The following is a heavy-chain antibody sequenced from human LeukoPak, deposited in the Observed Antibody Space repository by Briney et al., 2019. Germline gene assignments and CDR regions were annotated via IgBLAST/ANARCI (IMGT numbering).Heavy chain of an antibody. D-gene: IGHD2-2*01. Sequence: GASVKVSCKASGYTFTSYGISWVRQAPGQGLEWMGWISAYNGNTNYAQKLQGRVTMTTDTSTNTAYMELRSLRSDDTAVYYCVLLRPWFFFDYWGQGTLVTVSS. J-gene: IGHJ4*02. CDR2: ISAYNGNT. CDR1: GYTFTSYG. V-gene: IGHV1-18*01. CDR3: VLLRPWFFFDY.